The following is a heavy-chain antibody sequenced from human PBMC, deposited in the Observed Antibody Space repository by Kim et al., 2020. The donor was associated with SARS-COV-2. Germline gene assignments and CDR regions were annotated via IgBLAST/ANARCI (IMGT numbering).Heavy chain of an antibody. J-gene: IGHJ5*02. CDR3: ARVIVGATDNWFDP. D-gene: IGHD1-26*01. Sequence: AQKFQGRGTITADETTSTAYMGLSSLRSEDTAVYYCARVIVGATDNWFDPWGQGTLVTVSS. V-gene: IGHV1-69*01.